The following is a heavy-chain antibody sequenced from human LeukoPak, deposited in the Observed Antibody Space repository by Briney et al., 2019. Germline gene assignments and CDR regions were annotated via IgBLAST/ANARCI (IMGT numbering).Heavy chain of an antibody. D-gene: IGHD3-10*01. J-gene: IGHJ6*03. CDR1: GFTFSGYW. CDR3: ARVSSKATVRGLITKKNYYYYYMDV. V-gene: IGHV3-7*01. CDR2: IKQDGSEK. Sequence: GGSLRLSCAASGFTFSGYWMSWVRQAPGKGLKWVANIKQDGSEKYYVDSVKGRFTISRDNAKNSLYLQMNSLRGEDTAVYYCARVSSKATVRGLITKKNYYYYYMDVWGKGTTVTISS.